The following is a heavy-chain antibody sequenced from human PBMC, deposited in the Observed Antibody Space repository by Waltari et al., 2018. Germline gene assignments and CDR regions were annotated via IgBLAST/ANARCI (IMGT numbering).Heavy chain of an antibody. V-gene: IGHV3-21*06. D-gene: IGHD1-26*01. J-gene: IGHJ4*02. CDR2: ISWSSSYI. Sequence: EVQLVESGGGLVKPGGSLRLSCAASGFTFSSYSMNWVRQAPGKGLECVSSISWSSSYIYYADSVKGRFTISRDNSKNSLYLQMNSLRAEDTAVYYCARERGWGATLVPIDYWGQGTLVTVSS. CDR1: GFTFSSYS. CDR3: ARERGWGATLVPIDY.